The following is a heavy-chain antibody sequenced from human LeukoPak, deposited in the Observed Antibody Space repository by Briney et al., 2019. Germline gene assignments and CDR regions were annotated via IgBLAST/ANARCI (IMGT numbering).Heavy chain of an antibody. CDR3: ARYCSSTSCYGRGFDY. D-gene: IGHD2-2*01. CDR1: GYTFTSYA. J-gene: IGHJ4*02. CDR2: INAGNGNT. Sequence: ASVKVSCKASGYTFTSYAMHWVRQAPGQRLEWMGWINAGNGNTKYSQEFQGRVTITRDTSASTAYMELSSLRSEDMAVYYCARYCSSTSCYGRGFDYWGQGTLVTVSS. V-gene: IGHV1-3*03.